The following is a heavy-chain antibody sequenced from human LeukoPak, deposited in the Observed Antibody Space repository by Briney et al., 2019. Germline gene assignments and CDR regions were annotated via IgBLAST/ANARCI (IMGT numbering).Heavy chain of an antibody. V-gene: IGHV3-30-3*01. D-gene: IGHD3-10*01. CDR1: GFTFSSYA. CDR3: ARDPFMVRGVISI. J-gene: IGHJ3*02. CDR2: ISYDGSNK. Sequence: KAGGSLRLSCAASGFTFSSYAMHWVRQAPGKGLEWVAVISYDGSNKYYADSVKGRFTISRDNSKNTLYLQMNSLRPEDTAVYYCARDPFMVRGVISIWGQGTMVTVSS.